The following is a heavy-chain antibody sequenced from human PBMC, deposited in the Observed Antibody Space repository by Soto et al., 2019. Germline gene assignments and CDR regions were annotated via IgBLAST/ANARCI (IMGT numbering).Heavy chain of an antibody. Sequence: QVQLVESGGGVVQPGRSLRLSCAASGFTFSNHGMHWVRQAPGKGLEWVARIYYDGSNEYYADSVKGRFTISRDSSKNTLYLQMNSLRAEDTAVYYCARGRGSGSFYQLDYWGQGNLVTVSS. V-gene: IGHV3-33*01. J-gene: IGHJ4*02. CDR3: ARGRGSGSFYQLDY. CDR2: IYYDGSNE. CDR1: GFTFSNHG. D-gene: IGHD1-26*01.